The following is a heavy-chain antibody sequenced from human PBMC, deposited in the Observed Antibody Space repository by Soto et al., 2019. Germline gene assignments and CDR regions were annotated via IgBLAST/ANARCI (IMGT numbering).Heavy chain of an antibody. D-gene: IGHD6-19*01. CDR3: AISRLAVAGTIRRYYYYYYGMDV. CDR2: FDPEDGET. V-gene: IGHV1-24*01. Sequence: QVQLVQSGAEVKKPGASVKVSCKVSGYTLTELSMHWVRQAPGKGLEWMGGFDPEDGETIYAQKFQGRVTMTEDTSTDTAYMELSSLRSEDTAVYYCAISRLAVAGTIRRYYYYYYGMDVWGQGTTVTVSS. J-gene: IGHJ6*02. CDR1: GYTLTELS.